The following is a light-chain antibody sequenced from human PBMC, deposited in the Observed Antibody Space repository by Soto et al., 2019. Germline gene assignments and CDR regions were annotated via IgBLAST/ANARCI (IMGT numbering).Light chain of an antibody. CDR2: DVS. V-gene: IGLV2-14*01. J-gene: IGLJ2*01. Sequence: QSALTQSASVSGSPGQSITIYCTGTSSDVGGYNYVSWYQQHPGKAPKLMIYDVSNRPSGVSNRFSGSKSGNTASLTISGLQAEDEADYYCSSYTSSSTLVFGGGTKVTVL. CDR1: SSDVGGYNY. CDR3: SSYTSSSTLV.